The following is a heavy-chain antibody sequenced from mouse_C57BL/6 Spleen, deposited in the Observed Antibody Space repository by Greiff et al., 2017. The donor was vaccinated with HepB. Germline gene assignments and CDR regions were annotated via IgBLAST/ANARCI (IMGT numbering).Heavy chain of an antibody. Sequence: VQLQQSGAELVRPGASVTLSCKASGYTFTDYEMHWVKQTPVHGLEWIGAIDPETGGTAYNQKFKGKAILTADKSSSTAYMELRSLTSEDSAVYYCTRAIYGRSFRYFDVWGTGTTVTVSS. CDR1: GYTFTDYE. CDR3: TRAIYGRSFRYFDV. J-gene: IGHJ1*03. CDR2: IDPETGGT. V-gene: IGHV1-15*01. D-gene: IGHD1-1*01.